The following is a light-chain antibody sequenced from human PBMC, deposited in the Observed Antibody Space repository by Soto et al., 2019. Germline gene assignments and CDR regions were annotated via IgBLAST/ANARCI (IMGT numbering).Light chain of an antibody. CDR2: DVN. V-gene: IGLV2-14*01. Sequence: QSALTQPASVSGSPGQSIIISCTGTSSDVGRYNFVSWYQQHPGKAPKFIIYDVNNRPSGVSNRFSGSKSGDTASLTISGLQAEDEADYYCSSYTSSSTDVFGTGTKLTVL. CDR1: SSDVGRYNF. CDR3: SSYTSSSTDV. J-gene: IGLJ1*01.